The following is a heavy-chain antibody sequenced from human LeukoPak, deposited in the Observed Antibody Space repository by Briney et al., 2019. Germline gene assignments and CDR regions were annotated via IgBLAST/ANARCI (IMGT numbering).Heavy chain of an antibody. D-gene: IGHD6-13*01. V-gene: IGHV3-49*04. Sequence: GGSLRLSCTASGFTFGDYAMSWVRQAPGKGLEWVGFIRSKAFGGTTEYAASVKGRFTISRDDSKSIAYLQMNSLKTEDTAVYYCTRDWARIAAAGTAAFDIWGQGTMVTVSS. J-gene: IGHJ3*02. CDR1: GFTFGDYA. CDR3: TRDWARIAAAGTAAFDI. CDR2: IRSKAFGGTT.